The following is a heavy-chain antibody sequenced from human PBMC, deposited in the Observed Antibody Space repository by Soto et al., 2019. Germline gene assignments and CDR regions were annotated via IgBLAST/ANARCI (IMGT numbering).Heavy chain of an antibody. CDR3: VHKGAELRYFYRAPSA. J-gene: IGHJ4*02. D-gene: IGHD3-9*01. CDR1: GFSLSTSGVG. CDR2: IYWNDDK. Sequence: SGPTLVNPTQTLTLTCTFSGFSLSTSGVGVGWIRQPPGKALEWLALIYWNDDKRYSPSLKSRLTITKDTSKNQVVLTMTNMEPVDTPTYFCVHKGAELRYFYRAPSAWGKETLVTASS. V-gene: IGHV2-5*01.